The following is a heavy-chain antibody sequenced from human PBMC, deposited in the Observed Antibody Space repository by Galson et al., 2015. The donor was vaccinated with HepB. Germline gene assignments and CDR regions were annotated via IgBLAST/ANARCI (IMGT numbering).Heavy chain of an antibody. V-gene: IGHV1-69*13. Sequence: SVKVSCKASGGTFSSYAISWVRQAPGQGLEWMGGIIPIFGTANYAQKFQGRVTITADESTSTAYMELSSLRSEDTAVYYCARDLLAATKFPNYYYYYMDVWGKGTTVTVSS. D-gene: IGHD6-6*01. CDR3: ARDLLAATKFPNYYYYYMDV. J-gene: IGHJ6*03. CDR1: GGTFSSYA. CDR2: IIPIFGTA.